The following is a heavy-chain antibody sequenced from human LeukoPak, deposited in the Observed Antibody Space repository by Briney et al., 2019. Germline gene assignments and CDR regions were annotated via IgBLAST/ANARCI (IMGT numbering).Heavy chain of an antibody. V-gene: IGHV3-23*01. Sequence: GGSLRLSCAASGFTFSSFAMNWVRQAPGKGLEWVSGISGSGGPIYADSVRGRFSVSRDNSKSTLYLQMNSLRAEDTAVYYCAKNPQTPVGVAFDVWGQGTMVTVSS. D-gene: IGHD1-26*01. CDR3: AKNPQTPVGVAFDV. J-gene: IGHJ3*01. CDR1: GFTFSSFA. CDR2: ISGSGGPI.